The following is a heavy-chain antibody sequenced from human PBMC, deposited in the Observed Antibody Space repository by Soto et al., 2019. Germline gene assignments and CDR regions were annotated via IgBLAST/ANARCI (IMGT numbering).Heavy chain of an antibody. V-gene: IGHV1-18*01. CDR3: ARAPDFWSGYLDY. Sequence: QVQLLQSGAEVKKAGASVKVSCEASGFTFTSYGFSWVRQAPGQGLEWMGWINPYNGKKNYAQKFQGRVTMTIDTSTDTVYMEVRSLRSDDTAVYYCARAPDFWSGYLDYWGQGTLVTVSS. CDR2: INPYNGKK. CDR1: GFTFTSYG. J-gene: IGHJ4*02. D-gene: IGHD3-3*01.